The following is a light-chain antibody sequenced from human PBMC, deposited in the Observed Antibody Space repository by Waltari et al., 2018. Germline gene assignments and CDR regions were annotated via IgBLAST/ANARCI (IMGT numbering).Light chain of an antibody. CDR1: SADIGGSRY. CDR2: DVY. CDR3: FSYAGSYTLGV. J-gene: IGLJ1*01. V-gene: IGLV2-11*01. Sequence: QSALPQPHSVSGSPGHSVTIPCNGTSADIGGSRYVSWYQQHPGKAPKPIIYDVYKRPSGVPDRFSGSKSGTTASLTISGLQADDEANYYCFSYAGSYTLGVFGVGTKVAVL.